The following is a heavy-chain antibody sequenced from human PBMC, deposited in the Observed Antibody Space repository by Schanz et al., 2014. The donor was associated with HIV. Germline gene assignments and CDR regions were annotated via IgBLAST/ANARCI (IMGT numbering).Heavy chain of an antibody. CDR3: AKGLRQWLVLGVSDY. CDR1: GFIFSNYG. V-gene: IGHV3-30*18. J-gene: IGHJ4*02. CDR2: ISYDGSNK. Sequence: VQLVESGGGVVQPGRSLRLSCAVSGFIFSNYGMHWVRQAPGKGLEWVAVISYDGSNKYYADSVKGRFTIARDNSKNTLYLQMNSLRAEDTAVYYCAKGLRQWLVLGVSDYWGQGTLVTVSS. D-gene: IGHD6-19*01.